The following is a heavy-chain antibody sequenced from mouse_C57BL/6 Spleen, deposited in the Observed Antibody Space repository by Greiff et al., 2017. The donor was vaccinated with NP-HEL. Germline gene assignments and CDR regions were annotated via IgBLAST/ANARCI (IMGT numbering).Heavy chain of an antibody. CDR3: TTSFLRRGYAMDY. CDR1: GFNIKDDY. Sequence: DVQLQESGAELVRPGASVKLSCTASGFNIKDDYMHWVKQRPEQGLEWIGWIDPENGDTEYASKFQGKATITADTSSNTAYLQLSSLTSEDTAVYYCTTSFLRRGYAMDYWGQGTSVTVSS. J-gene: IGHJ4*01. D-gene: IGHD2-12*01. CDR2: IDPENGDT. V-gene: IGHV14-4*01.